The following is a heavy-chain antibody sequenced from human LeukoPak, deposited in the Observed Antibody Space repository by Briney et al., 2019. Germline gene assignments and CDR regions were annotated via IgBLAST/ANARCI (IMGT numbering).Heavy chain of an antibody. V-gene: IGHV4-61*01. Sequence: SETLSLTCTVSGGSFSSGSYYWIRQPPGKGPEWIGYIYNSGITTYNPSLKSRVTISVDTSKSQFSLKLSSVTAADTAVYYCAREDSSWYVGYWGQGTLVTVSP. CDR3: AREDSSWYVGY. CDR1: GGSFSSGSYY. J-gene: IGHJ4*02. D-gene: IGHD6-13*01. CDR2: IYNSGIT.